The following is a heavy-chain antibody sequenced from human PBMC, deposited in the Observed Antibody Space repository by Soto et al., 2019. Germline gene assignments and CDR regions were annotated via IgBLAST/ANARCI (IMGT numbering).Heavy chain of an antibody. Sequence: QVQLVESGGGMVQPGRSLRLSCAASGFTFSNYAIHWVRQAPGKGLQWVAVISYDGSNKYYADSVKGRFTISRDNSKNTLYLQMNSLRPEDTAVYYCVRDWALFDHWGQGTLVTVSS. CDR1: GFTFSNYA. J-gene: IGHJ4*02. V-gene: IGHV3-30-3*01. D-gene: IGHD7-27*01. CDR2: ISYDGSNK. CDR3: VRDWALFDH.